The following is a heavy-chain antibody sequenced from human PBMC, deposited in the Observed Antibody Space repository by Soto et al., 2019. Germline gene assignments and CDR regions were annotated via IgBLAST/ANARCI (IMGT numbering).Heavy chain of an antibody. CDR1: GFTFSSYG. CDR3: AKDAGKMGDYYYYYMDV. J-gene: IGHJ6*03. V-gene: IGHV3-30*18. Sequence: GGSLRLSCAASGFTFSSYGMHWVRQAPGKGLEWVAVISYDGSNKYYADSVKGRFTISRDNSKNTLYLQMNSLRAEDTAVYYCAKDAGKMGDYYYYYMDVWGKGTTVTVSS. D-gene: IGHD3-16*01. CDR2: ISYDGSNK.